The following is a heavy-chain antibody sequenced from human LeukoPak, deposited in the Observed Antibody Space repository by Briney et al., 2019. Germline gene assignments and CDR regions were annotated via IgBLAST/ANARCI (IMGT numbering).Heavy chain of an antibody. D-gene: IGHD1-1*01. J-gene: IGHJ4*02. CDR2: IHIGNST. Sequence: PGGSLRLSCAASGFTVSSNDMSWVRQAPGKGLEWVSIIHIGNSTYYADSVKGRFTISRDNSKNTLYLQMNSLKTEDTAVYYCTAGATFSLDYWGQGTLVTVSS. V-gene: IGHV3-66*01. CDR3: TAGATFSLDY. CDR1: GFTVSSND.